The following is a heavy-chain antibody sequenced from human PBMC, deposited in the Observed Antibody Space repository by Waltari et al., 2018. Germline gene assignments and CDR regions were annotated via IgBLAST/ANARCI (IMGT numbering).Heavy chain of an antibody. J-gene: IGHJ6*02. CDR3: ARDYCDRTNCHGMDV. CDR1: EFTFSSYA. Sequence: QVQLVESGGGVVQPGRSLRLSCAASEFTFSSYAMHWVRQAPGKGLEWVAVISYNERNIYYGDSVKGRFTISRDNSKKMLYLQMNNLRPEDTAVYYCARDYCDRTNCHGMDVWGQGTTVTVSS. V-gene: IGHV3-30*04. CDR2: ISYNERNI. D-gene: IGHD3-22*01.